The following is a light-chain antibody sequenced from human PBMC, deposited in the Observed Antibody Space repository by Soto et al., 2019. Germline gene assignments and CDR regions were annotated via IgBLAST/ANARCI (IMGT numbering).Light chain of an antibody. CDR1: QSISTW. J-gene: IGKJ2*01. CDR3: QQYNGYPHT. V-gene: IGKV1-5*03. Sequence: DIQMTQSPSTLSASVGDRVTITCRASQSISTWLAWYQQKPGKAPKLLIYKASSLSNGVPSMFSGNGSGTEFTLTIYSLQPDDFSSYYCQQYNGYPHTFGQGTKLDIK. CDR2: KAS.